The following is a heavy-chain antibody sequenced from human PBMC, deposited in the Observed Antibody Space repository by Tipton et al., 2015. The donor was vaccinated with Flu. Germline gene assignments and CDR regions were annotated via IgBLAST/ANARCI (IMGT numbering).Heavy chain of an antibody. D-gene: IGHD6-13*01. V-gene: IGHV3-7*01. J-gene: IGHJ4*02. Sequence: AVSGFTFSSYWMSWVRQAPGKGLEWVANIKYDASEKSYVDSVKGRFSISRDNAKNSLYLQMTSLRAEDTALYYCAKIPRGSNTWDFDYWGQGTLVTVSS. CDR3: AKIPRGSNTWDFDY. CDR1: GFTFSSYW. CDR2: IKYDASEK.